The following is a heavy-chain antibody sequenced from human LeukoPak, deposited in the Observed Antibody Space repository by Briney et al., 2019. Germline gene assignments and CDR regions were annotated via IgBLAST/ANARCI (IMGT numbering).Heavy chain of an antibody. Sequence: ATVTVSCTASGYTFTSYYMHWVRQAPGQGLEWMGIINPSGGSTSYAQKFQGRVTMTRDTSTSTVYMELSSLRSEDTAVYYCARDEGSGDTSNFDYWGQGTLVTVSS. V-gene: IGHV1-46*01. J-gene: IGHJ4*02. CDR1: GYTFTSYY. CDR2: INPSGGST. D-gene: IGHD6-19*01. CDR3: ARDEGSGDTSNFDY.